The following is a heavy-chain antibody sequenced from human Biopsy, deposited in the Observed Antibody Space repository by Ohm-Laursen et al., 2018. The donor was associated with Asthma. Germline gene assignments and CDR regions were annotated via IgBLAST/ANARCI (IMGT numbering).Heavy chain of an antibody. V-gene: IGHV1-69*04. CDR3: ARPSPNRDILYYYYHMDV. CDR1: GGSFSNFA. D-gene: IGHD3-3*02. Sequence: GSSVKVSCKPSGGSFSNFAFSWVRQAPGHGLEWMGTILTKFDITSYAEKFQGRVTITADKSTSTTYMELSGLRFDDTAIYYCARPSPNRDILYYYYHMDVWGQGTTVIVSS. CDR2: ILTKFDIT. J-gene: IGHJ6*02.